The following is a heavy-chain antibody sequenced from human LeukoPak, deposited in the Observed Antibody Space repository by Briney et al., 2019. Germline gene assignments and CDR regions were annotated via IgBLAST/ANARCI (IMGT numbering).Heavy chain of an antibody. CDR1: GFTFSSYW. D-gene: IGHD1-20*01. CDR3: ASITGTTALGD. CDR2: INTDGSST. V-gene: IGHV3-74*01. J-gene: IGHJ4*02. Sequence: GGSLRLSCAASGFTFSSYWMHWVRQAPGKGLVWVSRINTDGSSTSYADSVKGRFTISRDNAKNTLYLQMNNLRAEDTAVYYCASITGTTALGDWGQGTLVTVSS.